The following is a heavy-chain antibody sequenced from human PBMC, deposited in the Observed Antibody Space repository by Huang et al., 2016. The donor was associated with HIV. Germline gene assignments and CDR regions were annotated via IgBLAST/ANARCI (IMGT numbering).Heavy chain of an antibody. Sequence: QVQLVESGGGLVKPGGSLRLSCAASGFTFSDYYMSWIRQTSGKGLEWISYISSSDNSIYYADSVKRRFTISRDDAKNSLYLQMNSLRADDTAVYYCARRSAFYRLDYWGQGTLVTVSS. CDR1: GFTFSDYY. J-gene: IGHJ4*02. V-gene: IGHV3-11*01. CDR3: ARRSAFYRLDY. D-gene: IGHD3-10*01. CDR2: ISSSDNSI.